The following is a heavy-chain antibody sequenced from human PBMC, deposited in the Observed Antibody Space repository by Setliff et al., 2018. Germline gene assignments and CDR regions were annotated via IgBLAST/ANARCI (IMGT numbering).Heavy chain of an antibody. Sequence: SETLSLTCAVSGGSISSGSYYWSWIQQPAGKGLEWVGRLHTSGSTNYNPSLGGRVTISVDTSKNQFSLRLSSVTAADTALYFCARDNTIVGATDYWGQGTLVTVSS. CDR1: GGSISSGSYY. CDR3: ARDNTIVGATDY. D-gene: IGHD1-26*01. CDR2: LHTSGST. V-gene: IGHV4-61*02. J-gene: IGHJ4*02.